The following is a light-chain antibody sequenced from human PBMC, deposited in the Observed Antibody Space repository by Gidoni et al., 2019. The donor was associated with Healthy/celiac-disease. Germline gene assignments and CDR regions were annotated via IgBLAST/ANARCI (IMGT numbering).Light chain of an antibody. Sequence: EIVLTQSPGTLSLSPGERATLSCRASQSVSSSYLAWYQQKPGQAPRLLIYGASSRATGIPDRFSGSGSRTDFTLTISRLEPEDFAVYYCQQYGSSPTFXQXTKVEIK. V-gene: IGKV3-20*01. CDR1: QSVSSSY. CDR2: GAS. CDR3: QQYGSSPT. J-gene: IGKJ1*01.